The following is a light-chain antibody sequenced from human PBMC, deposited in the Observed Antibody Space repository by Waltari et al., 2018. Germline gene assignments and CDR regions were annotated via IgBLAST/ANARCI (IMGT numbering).Light chain of an antibody. CDR1: QGMSSY. Sequence: IQLNQSPSSLSASVGDRVTITCRASQGMSSYLAWYQQKPGKAPKLLIYSASTLQSGVPSRFSGSGSGTDFTLTINSLQPEDFATYYCQQLNSYPLLTFGGGTKVEIK. CDR2: SAS. V-gene: IGKV1-9*01. CDR3: QQLNSYPLLT. J-gene: IGKJ4*01.